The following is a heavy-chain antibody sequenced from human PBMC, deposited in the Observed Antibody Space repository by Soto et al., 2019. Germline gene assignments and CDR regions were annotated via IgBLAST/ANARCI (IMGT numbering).Heavy chain of an antibody. CDR1: GGTFSSYA. CDR2: IIPIFGTA. CDR3: ARIPMVRGVIPY. Sequence: SVKVSCKASGGTFSSYAISWVRQAPGQGLEWMGGIIPIFGTANYAQKFQGRVTITADESTSTAYMELSSLRSEDTAVYYCARIPMVRGVIPYWGQGTLVTVSS. D-gene: IGHD3-10*01. J-gene: IGHJ4*02. V-gene: IGHV1-69*13.